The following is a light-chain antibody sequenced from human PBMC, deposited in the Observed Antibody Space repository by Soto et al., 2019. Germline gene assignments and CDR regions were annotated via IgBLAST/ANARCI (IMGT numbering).Light chain of an antibody. CDR1: QSLLHDNGNNY. CDR2: LGS. Sequence: DIVMTQSPLSLPVSPGEPASISCRSSQSLLHDNGNNYLDWYPQKPGQSPQLLINLGSNRASGVPDRFSGSGSGTDFTLKISRVEAEDVGIYFCMQALQSPPTFGQGTKVEIK. CDR3: MQALQSPPT. J-gene: IGKJ1*01. V-gene: IGKV2-28*01.